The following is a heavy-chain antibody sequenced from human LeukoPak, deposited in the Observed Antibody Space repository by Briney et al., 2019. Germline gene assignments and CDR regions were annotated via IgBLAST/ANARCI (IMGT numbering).Heavy chain of an antibody. CDR3: AKDFRGAGYFFDY. Sequence: GGSLRLSCAASGFSFSSHAMSWVRQAPGKGLEWVSAISGSGDNTFYAGSVRGRFTISRDNSKNTLYLQMDSLRAEDTAIYYCAKDFRGAGYFFDYWGQGTLVTVSS. CDR1: GFSFSSHA. CDR2: ISGSGDNT. D-gene: IGHD3-10*01. J-gene: IGHJ4*02. V-gene: IGHV3-23*01.